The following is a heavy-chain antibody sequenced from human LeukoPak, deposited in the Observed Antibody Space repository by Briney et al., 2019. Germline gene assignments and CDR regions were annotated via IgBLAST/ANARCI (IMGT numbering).Heavy chain of an antibody. CDR1: GFTFRRYW. D-gene: IGHD3-10*01. J-gene: IGHJ4*02. CDR2: IKQDGSEK. Sequence: GGSLRLSCAASGFTFRRYWMSWARQASGKGLEWVANIKQDGSEKYYVDSVKGRFTISRDNAKNSLYLQMNSLRAEDTAAYYCVGLGENYWGQGTLVTVSS. CDR3: VGLGENY. V-gene: IGHV3-7*02.